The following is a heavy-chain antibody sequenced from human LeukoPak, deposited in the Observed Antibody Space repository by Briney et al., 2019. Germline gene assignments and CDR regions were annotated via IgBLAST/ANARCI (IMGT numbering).Heavy chain of an antibody. CDR3: AKNKVAPLSLSWFDP. CDR2: IYSGGNT. Sequence: PGGSLRLSCAASGFTVSRNYMSWVRQAPGKGLEWVSVIYSGGNTDYADSVKGRFTISRDNSKNTLYLQMNSLRAEDTAVYYCAKNKVAPLSLSWFDPWGQGTLVTVSS. V-gene: IGHV3-53*01. D-gene: IGHD3-16*02. CDR1: GFTVSRNY. J-gene: IGHJ5*02.